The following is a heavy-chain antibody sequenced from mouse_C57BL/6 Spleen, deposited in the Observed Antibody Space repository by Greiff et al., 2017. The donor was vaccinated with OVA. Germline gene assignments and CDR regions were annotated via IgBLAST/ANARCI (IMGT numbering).Heavy chain of an antibody. V-gene: IGHV5-4*01. J-gene: IGHJ3*01. CDR2: ISDGGSYT. CDR3: ARDDDDLCAY. CDR1: GFTFSSYA. Sequence: EVQLVESGGGLVKPGGSLKLSCAASGFTFSSYAMSWVRQTPAKRLEWVATISDGGSYTYYPDNVKGRFTISRDNAKNNLYLQMSHLRSEDTAMYYCARDDDDLCAYWGQGTLVSVSA. D-gene: IGHD6-1*01.